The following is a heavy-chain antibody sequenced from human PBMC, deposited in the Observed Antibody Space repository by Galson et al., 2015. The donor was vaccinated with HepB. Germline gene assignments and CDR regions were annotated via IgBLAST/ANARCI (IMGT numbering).Heavy chain of an antibody. CDR3: ARQWLRAFDY. J-gene: IGHJ4*02. CDR2: IYLGDSDI. D-gene: IGHD5-12*01. V-gene: IGHV5-51*01. Sequence: QSGAEVKKPGESLKISCKGSGYSFTSYWIAWVRQMPGKGLEWMGIIYLGDSDIRYSPSFHGQVTISADKSTSTAYQQWSSLKASDTAMYYCARQWLRAFDYWGQGTLVTVSS. CDR1: GYSFTSYW.